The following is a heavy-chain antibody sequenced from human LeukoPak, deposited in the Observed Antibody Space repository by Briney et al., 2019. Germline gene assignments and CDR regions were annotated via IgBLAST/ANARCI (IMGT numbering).Heavy chain of an antibody. CDR3: TRINYG. J-gene: IGHJ4*02. Sequence: GGSLRLSCAASGFTFSSYWMHWVRQAPGKGLMWVSRINSDGSTTSYADSVKGRFTISRDNAENTLYLQMNSLRVEDTAVYYCTRINYGWGQGTLVTVSS. V-gene: IGHV3-74*01. D-gene: IGHD3-16*01. CDR2: INSDGSTT. CDR1: GFTFSSYW.